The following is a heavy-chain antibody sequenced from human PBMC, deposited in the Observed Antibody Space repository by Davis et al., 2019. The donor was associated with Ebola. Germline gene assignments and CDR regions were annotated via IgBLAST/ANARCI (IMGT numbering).Heavy chain of an antibody. D-gene: IGHD7-27*01. Sequence: GESLKISCAASGFTFSSYAMSWVRQAPGKGLEWVSSISSSSSYIYYADSVKGRFTISRDNAKNSLYLQMNSLRAEDTAVYYCARVPGVPRPIWGQGTTVTVSS. V-gene: IGHV3-21*01. J-gene: IGHJ6*02. CDR3: ARVPGVPRPI. CDR1: GFTFSSYA. CDR2: ISSSSSYI.